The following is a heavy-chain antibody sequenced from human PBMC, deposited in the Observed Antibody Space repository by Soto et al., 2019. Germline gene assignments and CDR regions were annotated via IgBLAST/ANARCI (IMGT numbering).Heavy chain of an antibody. CDR1: GDTFSRYA. D-gene: IGHD1-26*01. J-gene: IGHJ6*02. V-gene: IGHV1-69*01. Sequence: QVQGVQSGAEVKKPGSSVKVSCKTSGDTFSRYALSWVRQAPGQGLEWMGGVIPLFRTTNYAQKFQGRLTITADESTNTAFMELINLTSEDTAVYFCVPLQPSTIVGRPGVDVWGQGTSVTVSS. CDR2: VIPLFRTT. CDR3: VPLQPSTIVGRPGVDV.